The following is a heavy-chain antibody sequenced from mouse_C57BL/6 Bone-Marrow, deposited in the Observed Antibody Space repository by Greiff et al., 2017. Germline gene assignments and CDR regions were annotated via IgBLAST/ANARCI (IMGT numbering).Heavy chain of an antibody. CDR2: IWRGGST. CDR3: AKMGDYERGLAY. V-gene: IGHV2-5*01. J-gene: IGHJ3*01. D-gene: IGHD2-4*01. Sequence: VQLVESGPGLVQPSQSLSITCTVSGFSLTSYGVHWVRPSPGKGLEWLGVIWRGGSTDYNAAFMSRRSITKGNSKSQVFFKMNKLQADDTAIYYCAKMGDYERGLAYRGQGTLFTVSA. CDR1: GFSLTSYG.